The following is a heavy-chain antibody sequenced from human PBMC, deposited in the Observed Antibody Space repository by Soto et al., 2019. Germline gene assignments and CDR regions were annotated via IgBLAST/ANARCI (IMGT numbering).Heavy chain of an antibody. D-gene: IGHD2-21*01. Sequence: EGALRRSCVAFGCASSSLEKNWVRQAPGKGLEWVSYITSSGSTIYYADCVKGRFTISRDNAKNSLYLQMNSLRAEDSAVYYCARGNSPVNGYWGPGTLFPVSS. CDR3: ARGNSPVNGY. CDR1: GCASSSLE. J-gene: IGHJ1*01. CDR2: ITSSGSTI. V-gene: IGHV3-48*03.